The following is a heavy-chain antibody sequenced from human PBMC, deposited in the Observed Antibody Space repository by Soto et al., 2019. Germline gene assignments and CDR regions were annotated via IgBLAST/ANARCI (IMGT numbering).Heavy chain of an antibody. Sequence: GGSLRLSCAASGFTFSRYAMSWVRQAPGKGLECVSAISGSGTNTYYGDSVKGRFTLSRDNSKNTLYLQMDSLRAEDTAVYYCAKDKALGGGSCFDYWGLGTLVTVSS. D-gene: IGHD2-15*01. CDR3: AKDKALGGGSCFDY. CDR1: GFTFSRYA. V-gene: IGHV3-23*01. CDR2: ISGSGTNT. J-gene: IGHJ4*02.